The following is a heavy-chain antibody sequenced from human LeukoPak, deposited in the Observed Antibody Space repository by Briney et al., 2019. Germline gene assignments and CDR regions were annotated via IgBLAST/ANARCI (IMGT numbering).Heavy chain of an antibody. CDR1: GGSISSSSYY. Sequence: SETLSLTCTVSGGSISSSSYYWGWIRQPPGKGLEWIGNIYYSGSTYYNPSLKSRVTTSVDTSRNEFSLKLSSVTAADTAVYYCARIYDYGDNGDYYGMDVWGQGTTVTVSS. D-gene: IGHD4-17*01. V-gene: IGHV4-39*07. CDR3: ARIYDYGDNGDYYGMDV. CDR2: IYYSGST. J-gene: IGHJ6*02.